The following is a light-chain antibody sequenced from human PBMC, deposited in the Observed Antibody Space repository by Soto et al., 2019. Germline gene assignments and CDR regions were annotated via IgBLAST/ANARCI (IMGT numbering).Light chain of an antibody. Sequence: DVQMTQSPSTLSASVGDRVTIPCRTSQTINDWLAWYQQKPGKAPSLLIYKASTLESGVPLRFSGSGSGTEFTLTISNVQPDDFATFYCHQYDRFPHTFGQGTKVEVK. J-gene: IGKJ1*01. CDR3: HQYDRFPHT. CDR1: QTINDW. V-gene: IGKV1-5*03. CDR2: KAS.